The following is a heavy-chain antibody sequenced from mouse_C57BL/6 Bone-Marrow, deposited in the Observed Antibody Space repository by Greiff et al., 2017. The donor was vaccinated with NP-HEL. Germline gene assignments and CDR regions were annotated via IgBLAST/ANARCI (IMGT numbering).Heavy chain of an antibody. CDR3: AATTVVDYAMDY. D-gene: IGHD1-1*01. J-gene: IGHJ4*01. Sequence: EVKLQESGGGLVKPGGSLKLSCAASGFTFSDYGMHWVRQAPEKGLEWVAYISSGSSTIYYADTVKGRFTISRDNAKNTLFLQMTSLRSEDTAMYYCAATTVVDYAMDYWGQGTSVTVSS. CDR1: GFTFSDYG. V-gene: IGHV5-17*01. CDR2: ISSGSSTI.